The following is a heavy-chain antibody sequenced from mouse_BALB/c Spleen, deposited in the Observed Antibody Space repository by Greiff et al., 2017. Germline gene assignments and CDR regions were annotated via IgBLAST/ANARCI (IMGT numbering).Heavy chain of an antibody. CDR3: ARGGHGNYFGY. J-gene: IGHJ2*01. D-gene: IGHD2-1*01. CDR1: GFTFSSFG. CDR2: ISSGSSTI. V-gene: IGHV5-17*02. Sequence: EVQLQESGGGLVQPGGSRKLSCAASGFTFSSFGMHWVRQAPEKGLEWVAYISSGSSTIYYADTVKGRFTISRDNPKNTLFLQMTSLRSEDTAMYYCARGGHGNYFGYWGQGTTLTVSS.